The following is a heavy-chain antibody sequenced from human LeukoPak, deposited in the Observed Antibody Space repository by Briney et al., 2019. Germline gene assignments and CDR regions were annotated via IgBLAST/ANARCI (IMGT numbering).Heavy chain of an antibody. CDR3: ARPLETLTTVTSSYFDY. D-gene: IGHD4-17*01. CDR1: GFTFSSYS. Sequence: GGSLRLSCAASGFTFSSYSMNWVRQAPGKGLEWVSSISSSSSYIYYADSVKGRFTISRDNAENSLYLQMNSLRAEDTALYYCARPLETLTTVTSSYFDYWGQGTLVTVSS. V-gene: IGHV3-21*04. CDR2: ISSSSSYI. J-gene: IGHJ4*02.